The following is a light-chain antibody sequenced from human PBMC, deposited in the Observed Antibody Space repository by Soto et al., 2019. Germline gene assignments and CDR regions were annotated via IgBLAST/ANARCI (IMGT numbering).Light chain of an antibody. CDR3: SSYTSSSTLV. J-gene: IGLJ3*02. CDR2: DVS. V-gene: IGLV2-14*01. Sequence: QSALTQPASVSGSPGQSITISCTGTSSDVGGYNYVSCYQQHPGKAPKLMIYDVSNRPSGVSNRCSGSKSGNTASLTISGLQAEDEADYYCSSYTSSSTLVFGGGTKRTVL. CDR1: SSDVGGYNY.